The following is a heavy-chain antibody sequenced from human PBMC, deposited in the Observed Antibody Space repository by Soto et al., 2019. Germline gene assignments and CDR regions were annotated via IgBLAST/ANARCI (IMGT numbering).Heavy chain of an antibody. CDR1: GFTFSRFA. V-gene: IGHV3-23*01. CDR2: FSGPGGGT. CDR3: AKGKISTTTYTSFDS. D-gene: IGHD1-26*01. Sequence: PGGSLRLSCEASGFTFSRFAMRWVRQAPGKGLEWVSTFSGPGGGTHYADSVKGRFTISRGNFKSSLYLQMSNLRAEDTAIYYCAKGKISTTTYTSFDSWGQGTLVTVSS. J-gene: IGHJ5*01.